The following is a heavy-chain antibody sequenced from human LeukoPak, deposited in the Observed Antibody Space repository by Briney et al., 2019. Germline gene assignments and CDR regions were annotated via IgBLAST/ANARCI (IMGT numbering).Heavy chain of an antibody. CDR3: ARAPQNGMDV. CDR1: GGSFSGYY. J-gene: IGHJ6*02. CDR2: INHSGST. Sequence: SETLSLTCAVYGGSFSGYYWSWIRQPPGKGLEWIGEINHSGSTNYNPSLKSRVTISVDTSKNQFSLKLSSVTAAGTAVYYCARAPQNGMDVWGQGTTVTVSS. V-gene: IGHV4-34*01.